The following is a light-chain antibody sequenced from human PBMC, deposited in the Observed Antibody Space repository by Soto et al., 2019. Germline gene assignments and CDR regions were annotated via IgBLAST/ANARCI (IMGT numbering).Light chain of an antibody. CDR1: SNDVGGYNF. CDR3: SSYTSSSTLL. CDR2: DVS. V-gene: IGLV2-11*01. Sequence: QSALTQPRSVSGSPGQSVTISCTGTSNDVGGYNFVSWYQQYPGKAPKLIIYDVSKRPSGVPDRFSGSKSGNTASLTISGLQAEDEADYYCSSYTSSSTLLFGGGTKLTVL. J-gene: IGLJ2*01.